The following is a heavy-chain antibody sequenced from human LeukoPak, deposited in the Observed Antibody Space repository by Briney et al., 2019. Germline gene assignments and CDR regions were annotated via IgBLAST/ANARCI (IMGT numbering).Heavy chain of an antibody. Sequence: SETLSLTCAVYGGSFSGYYWSWTRQPPGKGLEWIGEINHSGSTNYNPSLKSRVTISVDTSKNQFSLKLSSVTAADTAVYYCARGFPRYYGSGSSVYFDYWGQGTLVTVSS. J-gene: IGHJ4*02. V-gene: IGHV4-34*01. CDR2: INHSGST. CDR1: GGSFSGYY. D-gene: IGHD3-10*01. CDR3: ARGFPRYYGSGSSVYFDY.